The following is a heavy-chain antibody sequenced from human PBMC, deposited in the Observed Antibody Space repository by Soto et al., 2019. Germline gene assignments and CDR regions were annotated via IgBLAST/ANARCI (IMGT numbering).Heavy chain of an antibody. CDR1: GFTFSSYW. V-gene: IGHV3-7*03. Sequence: GGSLRLSCAASGFTFSSYWMSWVRQAPGKGLEWVANIKQDGSERYYVDSVKGRFTISRDNAKNSLYLQMNSLRAEDTAVYYCAREGVIAVAGGWFDPWGQGTLVTVSS. D-gene: IGHD6-19*01. J-gene: IGHJ5*02. CDR3: AREGVIAVAGGWFDP. CDR2: IKQDGSER.